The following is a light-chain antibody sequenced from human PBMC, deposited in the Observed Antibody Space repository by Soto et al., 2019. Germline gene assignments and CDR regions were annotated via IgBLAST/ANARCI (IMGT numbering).Light chain of an antibody. CDR2: VAS. J-gene: IGKJ4*01. V-gene: IGKV3-15*01. CDR3: QQYNVWPLT. CDR1: QSVSSN. Sequence: EIVMKQSPPTLSVSPGERATLSCRASQSVSSNLAWYQQKPGQTPKLLIYVASTRATGIPARFSGSGSGTEFTLTISSLQSEDFAVYYCQQYNVWPLTFGGGTKVEFK.